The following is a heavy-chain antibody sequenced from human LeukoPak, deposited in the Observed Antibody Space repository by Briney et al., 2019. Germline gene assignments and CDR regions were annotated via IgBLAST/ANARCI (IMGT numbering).Heavy chain of an antibody. D-gene: IGHD4-17*01. J-gene: IGHJ4*02. Sequence: PGGSLTLSCAASGFTVSSNYMSWVRQAPGKGLEWVSVIYSGGSTYYADSVKGRFTIFRDNSKNTLYLQMNSLRAEDTAVYYCARTPYGAHFDYWGEGTLVTVSS. CDR1: GFTVSSNY. CDR3: ARTPYGAHFDY. V-gene: IGHV3-53*01. CDR2: IYSGGST.